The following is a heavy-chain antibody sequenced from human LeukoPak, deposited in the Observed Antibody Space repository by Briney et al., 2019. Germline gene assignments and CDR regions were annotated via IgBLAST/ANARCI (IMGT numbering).Heavy chain of an antibody. V-gene: IGHV3-53*01. CDR2: IYSGGST. CDR3: ARDNDGDYSFDY. J-gene: IGHJ4*02. CDR1: GFTFSSYA. D-gene: IGHD4-17*01. Sequence: GGSLRLSCAASGFTFSSYAMHWVRQAPGKGLEWVSVIYSGGSTYYADSVKGRFTISRDNSKNTLYLQMNSLRAEDTAVYYCARDNDGDYSFDYWGQGTLVTVSS.